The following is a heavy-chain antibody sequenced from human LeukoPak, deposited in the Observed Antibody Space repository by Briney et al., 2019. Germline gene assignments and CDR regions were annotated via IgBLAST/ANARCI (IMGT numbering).Heavy chain of an antibody. CDR3: ARDYYDSSSYYFDY. V-gene: IGHV3-11*01. CDR2: ISSSGSTI. CDR1: GFTLSNAW. Sequence: GGSLRLSCAASGFTLSNAWMSWVRQAPGKGLEWVSYISSSGSTIYYADSVKGRFTISRDNAKNSLYLQMNSLRAEDTAVYYCARDYYDSSSYYFDYWGQGTLVTVSS. J-gene: IGHJ4*02. D-gene: IGHD3-22*01.